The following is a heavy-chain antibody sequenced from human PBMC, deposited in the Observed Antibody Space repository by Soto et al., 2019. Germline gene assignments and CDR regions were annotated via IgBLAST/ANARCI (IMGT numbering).Heavy chain of an antibody. CDR2: IYYYGNT. Sequence: QVQLQESGPGLVKPSETLSLTCTVSGGSISSFYWSWIRQPPGKGLEWIGYIYYYGNTNYNPSLKSRVTISVATSKNQFTQKLSSVTAADTAVYYCATDPRSYSDASYFDYWGQGALVTVSS. CDR1: GGSISSFY. CDR3: ATDPRSYSDASYFDY. J-gene: IGHJ4*02. D-gene: IGHD1-26*01. V-gene: IGHV4-59*01.